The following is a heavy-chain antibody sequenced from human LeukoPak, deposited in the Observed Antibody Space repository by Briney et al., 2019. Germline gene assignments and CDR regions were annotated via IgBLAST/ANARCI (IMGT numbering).Heavy chain of an antibody. CDR2: TSGRGDTS. CDR3: TKRDSAWFIPPHY. D-gene: IGHD6-19*01. Sequence: GGSLRLSCVGSEFTFSSYAMSWVRQAPGKGLEWVSSTSGRGDTSYYADSVKGRFTISKDLSKNTLYLQMNSLRAEDTAVYYCTKRDSAWFIPPHYWGRGTLVTASS. CDR1: EFTFSSYA. J-gene: IGHJ4*01. V-gene: IGHV3-23*01.